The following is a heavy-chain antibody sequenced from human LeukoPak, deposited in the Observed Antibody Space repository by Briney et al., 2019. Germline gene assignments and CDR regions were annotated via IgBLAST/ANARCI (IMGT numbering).Heavy chain of an antibody. CDR3: ASVGDGYNKGQFDY. J-gene: IGHJ4*02. CDR2: ISSSGSSI. Sequence: GGSLRLSCAASGFTFSDYYMSWIRQAPGKGLEWISYISSSGSSIYYSDSVKGRFTISRDNAKNSLYLQMNSLRAEDTAVYYCASVGDGYNKGQFDYWGQGTLVTVSS. V-gene: IGHV3-11*04. D-gene: IGHD5-24*01. CDR1: GFTFSDYY.